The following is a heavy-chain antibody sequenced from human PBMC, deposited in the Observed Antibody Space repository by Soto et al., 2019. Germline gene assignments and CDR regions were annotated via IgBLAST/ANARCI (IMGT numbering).Heavy chain of an antibody. V-gene: IGHV3-23*01. Sequence: PGGSLRLSCAASGFSFSNFAMSWVRQAPGKGLEWVSEISGSGSTYYADSVKGRFTISRDNSKNRLYLQMDSLRVEDTAVYYCAKDYWGGYSYGHPFDYWGQGTLVTVSS. J-gene: IGHJ4*02. D-gene: IGHD5-18*01. CDR2: ISGSGST. CDR1: GFSFSNFA. CDR3: AKDYWGGYSYGHPFDY.